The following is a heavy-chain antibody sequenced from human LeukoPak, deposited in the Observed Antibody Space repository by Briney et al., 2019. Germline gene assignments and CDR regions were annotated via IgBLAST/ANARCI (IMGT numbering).Heavy chain of an antibody. J-gene: IGHJ4*02. Sequence: GGSLRLSCAASGFIFSSHTMNWVRQAPGKGLEWVSYISSSSGVIYYADSVKGRFTISRDNAKNSLYLQMNSLRAEDTAVYYCARNLPAADYWGQGTLVTVSS. CDR1: GFIFSSHT. CDR2: ISSSSGVI. D-gene: IGHD2-2*01. CDR3: ARNLPAADY. V-gene: IGHV3-48*01.